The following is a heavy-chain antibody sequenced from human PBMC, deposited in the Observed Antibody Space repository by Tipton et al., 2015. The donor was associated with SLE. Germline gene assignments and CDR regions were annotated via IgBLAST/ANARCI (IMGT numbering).Heavy chain of an antibody. CDR3: VVCSPSSCAYFDY. CDR1: DGSISSSDYY. J-gene: IGHJ4*02. Sequence: TLSLTCTVSDGSISSSDYYWGWIRQPPGKGLEWIGRIYTGGNTKYNPSLESRVTLSADASKAQFSLKLTSVTAADTAVYYCVVCSPSSCAYFDYWGQGRLVTVSS. CDR2: IYTGGNT. V-gene: IGHV4-39*07. D-gene: IGHD2-2*01.